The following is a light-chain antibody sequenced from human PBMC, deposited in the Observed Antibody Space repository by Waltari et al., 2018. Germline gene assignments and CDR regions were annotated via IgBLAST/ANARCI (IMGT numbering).Light chain of an antibody. CDR3: HQHDTSPWT. CDR1: QSISSSF. Sequence: EIVLTQSPGTLSLSPGERATLSYRASQSISSSFLAWYQVKPGQAPRLLIFAAATRAADIPDRISGSGSGADFTLTISRLEPEDFAVYVCHQHDTSPWTFGQGTRVELK. CDR2: AAA. V-gene: IGKV3-20*01. J-gene: IGKJ1*01.